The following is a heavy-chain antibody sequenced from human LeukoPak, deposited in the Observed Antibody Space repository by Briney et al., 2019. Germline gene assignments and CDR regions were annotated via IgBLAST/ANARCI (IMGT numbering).Heavy chain of an antibody. Sequence: EASVKVSYKASGYTFTGYYMHWVRQAPGQGLEGMGRINPNSGGTNYAQQFQGRVTMTRDTSISTAYMELSRLRSDDTAVYYWARVRRGWELTNDAFDIWGQETMVTVSS. D-gene: IGHD1-26*01. J-gene: IGHJ3*02. CDR3: ARVRRGWELTNDAFDI. CDR2: INPNSGGT. V-gene: IGHV1-2*06. CDR1: GYTFTGYY.